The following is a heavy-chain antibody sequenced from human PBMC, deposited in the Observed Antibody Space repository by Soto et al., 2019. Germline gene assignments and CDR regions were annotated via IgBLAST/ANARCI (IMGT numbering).Heavy chain of an antibody. V-gene: IGHV4-39*01. D-gene: IGHD3-9*01. CDR2: IYYSGST. Sequence: QLQLQESGPGLVKPSETLSLTCTVSGGSISSSSYYWGWIRQPPGKGLEWIGSIYYSGSTYYNPSLKSRVTISVDTSKNQFSLKLSSVTAADTAVYYCARQPPPPYYDILTGYYGNYFDYWGQGTLVTVSS. J-gene: IGHJ4*02. CDR3: ARQPPPPYYDILTGYYGNYFDY. CDR1: GGSISSSSYY.